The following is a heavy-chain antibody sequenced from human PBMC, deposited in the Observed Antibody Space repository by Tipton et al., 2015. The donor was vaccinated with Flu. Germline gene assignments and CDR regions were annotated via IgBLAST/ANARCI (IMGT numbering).Heavy chain of an antibody. CDR3: ARGQYAYKQGY. Sequence: TLSLTCTVYGEPFSGYHWSWIRQPPGKGLEWIGEICPDGSSAYNASLKSRVTISIDTSKNQFSLTLSSVTAADTGVYYCARGQYAYKQGYWGRGTLVTVSS. J-gene: IGHJ4*02. CDR2: ICPDGSS. D-gene: IGHD5-24*01. CDR1: GEPFSGYH. V-gene: IGHV4-34*01.